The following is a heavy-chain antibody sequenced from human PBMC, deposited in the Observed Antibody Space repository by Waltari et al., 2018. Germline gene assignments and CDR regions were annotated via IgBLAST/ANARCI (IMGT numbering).Heavy chain of an antibody. CDR3: ARGSYSSSWSLRFDY. V-gene: IGHV1-24*01. D-gene: IGHD6-13*01. CDR1: GGTFSSYA. J-gene: IGHJ4*02. Sequence: QVQLVQSGAEVKKPGSSVKVSCKASGGTFSSYAISWVRQAPGKGLEWMGGFDPEDGETIYAQKFQGRVTMTEDTSTDTAYMELSSLRSEDTAVYYCARGSYSSSWSLRFDYWGQGTLVTVSS. CDR2: FDPEDGET.